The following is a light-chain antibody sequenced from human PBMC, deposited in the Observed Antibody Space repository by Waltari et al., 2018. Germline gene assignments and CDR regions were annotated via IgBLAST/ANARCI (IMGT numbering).Light chain of an antibody. V-gene: IGKV3-15*01. J-gene: IGKJ1*01. CDR3: QEYTTWLRGT. CDR1: QNVKSN. CDR2: GAS. Sequence: EVLMTQSPATLSVSPGERATLSCRASQNVKSNVAWYQQKPGQAPRLLIYGASSRATVTPARFSGSGSGTEFNLTISSLQSEDCAVYYCQEYTTWLRGTFGQGTKVEIK.